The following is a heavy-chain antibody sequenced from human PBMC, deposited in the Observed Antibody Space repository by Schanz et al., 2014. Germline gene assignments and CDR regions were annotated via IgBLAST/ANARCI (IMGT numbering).Heavy chain of an antibody. V-gene: IGHV3-53*01. CDR1: GFTVSSNY. Sequence: EVQLVESGGGLIQPGGSLRLSCAASGFTVSSNYMSWVRQAPGKGLEWVAVIYSGGSTFYTDSVKGRFTISRDSSKNTLFLQMNSLSAEDTAVYFCARDGGRDGYNLAFDVWGQGTLVTVSS. CDR3: ARDGGRDGYNLAFDV. D-gene: IGHD5-12*01. CDR2: IYSGGST. J-gene: IGHJ3*01.